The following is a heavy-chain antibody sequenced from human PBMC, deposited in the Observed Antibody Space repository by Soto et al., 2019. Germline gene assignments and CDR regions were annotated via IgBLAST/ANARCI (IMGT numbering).Heavy chain of an antibody. Sequence: GGSVKVSCKASGYTFTSYYMHWVRQAPGQGLEWMGIINPSGGSTSYAQKFQGRVTMTRDTSTSTVYMELSSLRSEDTAVYYCARVGYYDSSGYDDYYYGMDVWGQGTTVTVS. CDR1: GYTFTSYY. CDR3: ARVGYYDSSGYDDYYYGMDV. J-gene: IGHJ6*02. D-gene: IGHD3-22*01. V-gene: IGHV1-46*01. CDR2: INPSGGST.